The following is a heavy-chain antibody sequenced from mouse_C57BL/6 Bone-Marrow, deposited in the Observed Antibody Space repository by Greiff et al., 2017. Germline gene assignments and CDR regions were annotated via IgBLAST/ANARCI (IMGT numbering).Heavy chain of an antibody. D-gene: IGHD1-1*01. CDR1: GYTFTSYW. J-gene: IGHJ1*03. Sequence: QVQLQQPGTELVKPGASVKLSCKASGYTFTSYWMHWVKQRPGQGLEWIGNINPNNGGSNYNEKFKNKATLTVDKSSSTTYMQLSNLTSEDSAFYFCARSGVYGSSLYWYFGVWGTGPTVTVSS. V-gene: IGHV1-53*01. CDR2: INPNNGGS. CDR3: ARSGVYGSSLYWYFGV.